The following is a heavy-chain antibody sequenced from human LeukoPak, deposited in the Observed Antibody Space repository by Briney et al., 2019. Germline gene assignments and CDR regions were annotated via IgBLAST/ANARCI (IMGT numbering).Heavy chain of an antibody. V-gene: IGHV4-4*02. CDR3: ARDPRPSGSYQVGYFDY. CDR2: IYHSGST. CDR1: GGSISSSNW. Sequence: PSGTLSLTCAVSGGSISSSNWWSWVRQPPGKGLEWIGEIYHSGSTNYNPSLKSRVTISVDKSKNQFSLKLSSVTAADTAVYYCARDPRPSGSYQVGYFDYWGQGTLVTVSS. D-gene: IGHD1-26*01. J-gene: IGHJ4*02.